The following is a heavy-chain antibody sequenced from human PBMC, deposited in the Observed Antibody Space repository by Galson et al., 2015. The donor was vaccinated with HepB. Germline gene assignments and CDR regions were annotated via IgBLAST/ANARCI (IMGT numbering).Heavy chain of an antibody. J-gene: IGHJ6*02. V-gene: IGHV1-2*02. CDR2: INPNSGGT. Sequence: SVKVSCKASGYTFTGYYMHWVRQAPGQGLEWMGWINPNSGGTNYAQKFQGGVTMTRDTSISTAYMELSRLRSDDTAVYYCARNSDFWSGGMDVWGQGTTVTVSS. D-gene: IGHD3-3*01. CDR1: GYTFTGYY. CDR3: ARNSDFWSGGMDV.